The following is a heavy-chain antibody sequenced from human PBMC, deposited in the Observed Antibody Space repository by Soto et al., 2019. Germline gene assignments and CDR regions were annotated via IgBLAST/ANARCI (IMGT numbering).Heavy chain of an antibody. J-gene: IGHJ6*02. CDR2: ISFDGSIT. V-gene: IGHV3-30-3*01. CDR1: GFTFSDYA. CDR3: ARAPRRYCTSLSCLGLYCLDV. Sequence: QVQLVESGGGVVQPGRSLRLSCAASGFTFSDYAMHWVRHVPGQGLEWVAVISFDGSITYDADSVKGRFTISRDNSKNTLFLQTNSLKGDDTAVYSCARAPRRYCTSLSCLGLYCLDVWGQGTTVTVSS. D-gene: IGHD2-8*01.